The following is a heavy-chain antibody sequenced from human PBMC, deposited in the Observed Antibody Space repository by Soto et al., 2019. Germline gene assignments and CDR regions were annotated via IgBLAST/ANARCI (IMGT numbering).Heavy chain of an antibody. CDR1: GFTFSSYW. V-gene: IGHV3-7*01. J-gene: IGHJ4*02. D-gene: IGHD5-12*01. CDR2: IKQDGSEK. CDR3: ARGGSGYDLVWGY. Sequence: PGGSLRLSCAASGFTFSSYWMSWVRQAPGKGLEWVANIKQDGSEKYYVDSVKGRFTISRDNAKNSLYLQMNSLRAEDTAVYYCARGGSGYDLVWGYWGQGTLVTVSS.